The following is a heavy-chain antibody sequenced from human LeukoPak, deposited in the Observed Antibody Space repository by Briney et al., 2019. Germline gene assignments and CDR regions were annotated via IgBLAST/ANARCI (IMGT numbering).Heavy chain of an antibody. D-gene: IGHD2-8*01. CDR1: GGSININTHY. Sequence: SQTLSLTCTVSGGSININTHYWNWIRQPPGKGLEWIGSIYYSGSTYYNPSLKSRVTISVDTSKNQFSLKLSSVTAADTAVYYCARHRLVSAPYYWGQGTLVTVSS. V-gene: IGHV4-39*01. CDR2: IYYSGST. CDR3: ARHRLVSAPYY. J-gene: IGHJ4*02.